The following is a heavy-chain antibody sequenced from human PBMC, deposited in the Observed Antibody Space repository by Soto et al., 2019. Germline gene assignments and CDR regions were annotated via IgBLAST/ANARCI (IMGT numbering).Heavy chain of an antibody. CDR3: ARPGIYDSSGYYYPYFEY. D-gene: IGHD3-22*01. J-gene: IGHJ4*02. Sequence: QVQLVESGGGVVQPGRSLRLSCATSGFNFSSYAIHWVGQAPGKGLERVAVMSYDGSNKNHADSVKGRFTISRDNSKNTLYLQMNSLRAEDTAVYYCARPGIYDSSGYYYPYFEYWGQGALVTVSS. CDR1: GFNFSSYA. V-gene: IGHV3-30-3*01. CDR2: MSYDGSNK.